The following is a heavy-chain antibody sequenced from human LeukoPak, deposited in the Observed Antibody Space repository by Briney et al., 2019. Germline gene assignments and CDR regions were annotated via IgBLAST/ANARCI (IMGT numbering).Heavy chain of an antibody. J-gene: IGHJ4*02. V-gene: IGHV3-23*01. CDR2: ISGSGGST. D-gene: IGHD3-10*01. CDR3: AKAFALWFGELYGPDY. CDR1: GFTFSSYA. Sequence: SGGSLRLSCAASGFTFSSYAMSWVRQAPGKGPEWVSAISGSGGSTYYADSVKGRFTISRDNSKNTLYLQMNSLRAEDTAVYYCAKAFALWFGELYGPDYWGQGTLVTVSS.